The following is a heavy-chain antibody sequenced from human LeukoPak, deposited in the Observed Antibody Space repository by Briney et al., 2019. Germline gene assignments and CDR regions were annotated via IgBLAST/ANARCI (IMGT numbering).Heavy chain of an antibody. D-gene: IGHD6-19*01. CDR1: GFTFSSYG. CDR2: IRQDGSQK. CDR3: ARDGTPSYTSGWVYMDA. J-gene: IGHJ6*04. Sequence: PGGSLRLSCAASGFTFSSYGMHWVRQAPGKGLEWVATIRQDGSQKYYVDSVKGRFTISRDNAKNSLYLQMNSLRGEDTAVYYCARDGTPSYTSGWVYMDAWGKGTTVTISS. V-gene: IGHV3-7*01.